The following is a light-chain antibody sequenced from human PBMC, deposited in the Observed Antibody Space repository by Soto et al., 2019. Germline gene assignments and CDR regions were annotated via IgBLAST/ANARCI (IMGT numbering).Light chain of an antibody. J-gene: IGKJ1*01. V-gene: IGKV3-20*01. CDR1: QSVSSNY. CDR3: QQYGSSPT. Sequence: DIVLTQSPGTLSLSPGERATLSCRSSQSVSSNYLAWYQQKPDQAPRLVIYDVSGRATGIPDRFSGSGSGTDFTLTISRLEPEDFAVYYCQQYGSSPTFGQGTKVEMK. CDR2: DVS.